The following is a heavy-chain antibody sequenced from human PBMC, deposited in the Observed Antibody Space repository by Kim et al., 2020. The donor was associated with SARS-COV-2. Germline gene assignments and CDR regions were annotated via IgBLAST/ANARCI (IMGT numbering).Heavy chain of an antibody. CDR1: GFTFSSYA. V-gene: IGHV3-23*01. Sequence: GGSLRLSCAASGFTFSSYAMSWVRQAPGKGLEWVSAISGSGGSTYYADSVKGRFTISRDNSKNTLYLQMNSLRAEDTAVYYCAKDGVKLLWFGATEGLNWFDPWGQGTLVTVSS. CDR3: AKDGVKLLWFGATEGLNWFDP. CDR2: ISGSGGST. D-gene: IGHD3-10*01. J-gene: IGHJ5*02.